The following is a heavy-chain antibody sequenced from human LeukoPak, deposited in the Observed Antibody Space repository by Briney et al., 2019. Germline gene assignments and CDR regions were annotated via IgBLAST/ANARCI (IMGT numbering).Heavy chain of an antibody. CDR3: QGIMITFGGVNVMNAFDI. D-gene: IGHD3-16*02. Sequence: QSGGSLRLSCAASGFTFDDYAMHWVRQAPGKGLEWVSGISWNSGGICYADSVKGRFTISRDNAKNSLYLQMNSLRAEDTAVYYCQGIMITFGGVNVMNAFDIWGQGKRVTVSS. J-gene: IGHJ3*02. V-gene: IGHV3-9*01. CDR2: ISWNSGGI. CDR1: GFTFDDYA.